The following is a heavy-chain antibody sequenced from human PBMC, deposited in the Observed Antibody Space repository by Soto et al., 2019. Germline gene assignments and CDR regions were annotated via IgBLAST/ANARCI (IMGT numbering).Heavy chain of an antibody. CDR2: ISGSGTDK. J-gene: IGHJ4*02. D-gene: IGHD3-22*01. V-gene: IGHV3-23*01. CDR3: AKAYDSSGYSYERAFDY. CDR1: GFTFSNYA. Sequence: EVQLLESGGGLVQPGGSLRLSCAASGFTFSNYAMSWVRQAPGKGLEWVSAISGSGTDKYYADSVRGRFTFSRDNSKNTLYLQMSSLRAEDTAIYYCAKAYDSSGYSYERAFDYWGQGTLVTVSS.